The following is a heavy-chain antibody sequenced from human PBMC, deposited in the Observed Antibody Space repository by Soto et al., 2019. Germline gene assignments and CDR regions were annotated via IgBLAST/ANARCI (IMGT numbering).Heavy chain of an antibody. CDR1: GGSFSGYY. CDR3: ARDRIAAAGSRYYYYYGMDV. J-gene: IGHJ6*02. V-gene: IGHV4-34*01. D-gene: IGHD6-13*01. CDR2: INHSGST. Sequence: SETLSLTCAVYGGSFSGYYWSWIRQPPGKGLEWIGEINHSGSTNYNPSLKSRVTISVDTSKNQFSLKLSSVTAADTAVYYCARDRIAAAGSRYYYYYGMDVWGQGTTVTVSS.